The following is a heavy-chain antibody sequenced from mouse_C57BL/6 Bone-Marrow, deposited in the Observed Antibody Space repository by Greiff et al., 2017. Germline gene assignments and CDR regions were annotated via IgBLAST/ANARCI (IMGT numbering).Heavy chain of an antibody. V-gene: IGHV1-64*01. D-gene: IGHD1-1*01. CDR3: ARWPYYYGSSYVRFAY. J-gene: IGHJ3*01. Sequence: QVQLQQPGAELVKPGASVQLSCKASGYTFTSYWMHWVKQRPGQGLEWIGMIHPNSGSTNYNEKFKSKATLTVDKSSSTAYMQLSSLTSEDSAVYYCARWPYYYGSSYVRFAYWGQGTLVTVSA. CDR1: GYTFTSYW. CDR2: IHPNSGST.